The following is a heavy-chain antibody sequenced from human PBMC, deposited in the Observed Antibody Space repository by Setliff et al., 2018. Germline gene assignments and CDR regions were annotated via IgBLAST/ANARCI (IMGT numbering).Heavy chain of an antibody. V-gene: IGHV4-30-4*08. CDR2: IYYSGST. Sequence: PSETLSLTCTVSGGSISNGDYYWSWIRQPPGKGLEWIGYIYYSGSTYYNPSLKSRVTISVDTSKNQFSLKLSSVTAADTAVYYCARAHSDIVVVPAAMRDAFDIWGQGTMVTVSS. CDR1: GGSISNGDYY. D-gene: IGHD2-2*01. CDR3: ARAHSDIVVVPAAMRDAFDI. J-gene: IGHJ3*02.